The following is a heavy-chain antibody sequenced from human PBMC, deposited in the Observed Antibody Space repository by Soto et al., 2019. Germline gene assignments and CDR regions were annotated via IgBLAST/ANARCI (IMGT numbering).Heavy chain of an antibody. CDR3: ARVERGTVTTVVDAFDV. Sequence: SETLSLTCAVYGGFVSSGSYYWSWIRQPPGKGLEWIGEMSHSGGTHFNPSLKSRVTISVDTSKNQFSLNIYSVTAADTALYYCARVERGTVTTVVDAFDVWGPGTRVSVSS. CDR1: GGFVSSGSYY. D-gene: IGHD1-7*01. J-gene: IGHJ3*01. CDR2: MSHSGGT. V-gene: IGHV4-61*01.